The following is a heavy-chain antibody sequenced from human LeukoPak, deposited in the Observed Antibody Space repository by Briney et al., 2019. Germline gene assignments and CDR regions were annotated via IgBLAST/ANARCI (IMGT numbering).Heavy chain of an antibody. CDR3: ARGGWSYGALDY. D-gene: IGHD5-18*01. J-gene: IGHJ4*02. Sequence: PSETLSLTCTVSGGSISSYYWSWIRQPPGKGLEWIGYIYYSGSTNYNPSLKSRVTISVDTSKNQFSLKLSSVTAADTAVYYCARGGWSYGALDYWGQGTLVTVSS. V-gene: IGHV4-59*01. CDR1: GGSISSYY. CDR2: IYYSGST.